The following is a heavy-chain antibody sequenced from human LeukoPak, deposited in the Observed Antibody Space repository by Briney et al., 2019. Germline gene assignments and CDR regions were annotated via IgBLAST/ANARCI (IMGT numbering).Heavy chain of an antibody. V-gene: IGHV1-2*02. CDR2: INPNSGGT. CDR1: GYTFTGYY. D-gene: IGHD6-6*01. J-gene: IGHJ4*02. Sequence: ASVKVSCKASGYTFTGYYMHWVRQAPGQGLEWMGWINPNSGGTNYAQKFQSRVTMTRDTSISTAYMELSRLRSDDTAVYYCARGQFIAARYYFDYWGQGTLVTVSS. CDR3: ARGQFIAARYYFDY.